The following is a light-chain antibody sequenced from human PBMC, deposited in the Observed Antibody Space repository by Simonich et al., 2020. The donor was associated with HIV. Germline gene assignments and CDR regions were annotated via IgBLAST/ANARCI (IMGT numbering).Light chain of an antibody. J-gene: IGKJ1*01. CDR2: GAS. V-gene: IGKV3-15*01. CDR1: QSVSSN. CDR3: QQYNKWPPWT. Sequence: EIVMTQSPATLSVSPGERATLSCSASQSVSSNLAWYQQKPGQAPRLLIYGASTRATDIPARFSGSGSGTEFSLTISRMQSEDFAVYYCQQYNKWPPWTFGQGTKVEI.